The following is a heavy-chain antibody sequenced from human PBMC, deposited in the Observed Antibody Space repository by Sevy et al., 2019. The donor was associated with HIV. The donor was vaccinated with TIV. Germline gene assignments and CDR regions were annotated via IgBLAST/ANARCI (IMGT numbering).Heavy chain of an antibody. CDR1: GYTFNTFG. Sequence: ASVKVSCKASGYTFNTFGVTWVRQAPGQGLEWLGWINPYNGNTNYAQNFQDRVTMTTDTATNIAYMELRSLTSDDTAVYYCARGGNKGVDSWGQGTLVTVSS. V-gene: IGHV1-18*04. D-gene: IGHD3-10*01. CDR3: ARGGNKGVDS. CDR2: INPYNGNT. J-gene: IGHJ4*02.